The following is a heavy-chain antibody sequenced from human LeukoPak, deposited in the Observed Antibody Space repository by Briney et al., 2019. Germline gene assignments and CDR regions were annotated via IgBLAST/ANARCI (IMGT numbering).Heavy chain of an antibody. D-gene: IGHD2-2*01. CDR3: ARQGIVVVPAVYGMDV. J-gene: IGHJ6*02. V-gene: IGHV1-8*01. Sequence: ASVKVSCKASGYTFTSYDINWVRQATGQGLEWMGWMNPNSGNTGYAQKFQGRVTMTRNTSISTAYMELSSLRSEDTAVYYCARQGIVVVPAVYGMDVWGQGTTVTVSS. CDR1: GYTFTSYD. CDR2: MNPNSGNT.